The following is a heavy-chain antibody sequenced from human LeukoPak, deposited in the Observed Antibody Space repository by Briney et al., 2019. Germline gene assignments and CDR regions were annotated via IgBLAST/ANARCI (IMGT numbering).Heavy chain of an antibody. V-gene: IGHV3-23*01. CDR2: VSGSAAST. Sequence: GGSLRLSCAASGFTFSNYAMSWVRQAPGKGLEWVSSVSGSAASTYYADSVKGRFTISRDNAKNTLYLQMNSLRAEDTAVYYCAKDGGGWYTTGWYYFDYWGQGTLVTVSS. CDR3: AKDGGGWYTTGWYYFDY. J-gene: IGHJ4*02. D-gene: IGHD6-19*01. CDR1: GFTFSNYA.